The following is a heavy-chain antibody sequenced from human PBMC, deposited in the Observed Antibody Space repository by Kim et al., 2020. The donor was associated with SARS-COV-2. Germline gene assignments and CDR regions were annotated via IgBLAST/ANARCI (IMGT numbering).Heavy chain of an antibody. V-gene: IGHV3-21*01. D-gene: IGHD3-3*01. CDR2: ISSSSSYI. Sequence: GGSLRLSCAASGFTFSSYSMNWVRQAPGKGLEWVSSISSSSSYIYYADSVKGRFTISRDNAKNSLYLQMNSLRAEDTAVYYCARETANYDFWSGYPGEIYYYYGMDVWGQGTTVTVSS. CDR3: ARETANYDFWSGYPGEIYYYYGMDV. CDR1: GFTFSSYS. J-gene: IGHJ6*02.